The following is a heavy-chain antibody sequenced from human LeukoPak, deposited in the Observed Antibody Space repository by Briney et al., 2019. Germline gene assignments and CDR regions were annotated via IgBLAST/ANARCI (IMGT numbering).Heavy chain of an antibody. CDR1: GFPFSSYD. CDR2: ISYDGSNK. Sequence: SMRLSCAASGFPFSSYDMHWVRQAPGKGLEWVTVISYDGSNKYYADSVKGRFTISRDSPKNTLYLQMNSLRAEDTALYYCAKDRRIGDRGRGWNDRYFDSWGQGALVTVSS. V-gene: IGHV3-30*18. CDR3: AKDRRIGDRGRGWNDRYFDS. J-gene: IGHJ4*02. D-gene: IGHD1-1*01.